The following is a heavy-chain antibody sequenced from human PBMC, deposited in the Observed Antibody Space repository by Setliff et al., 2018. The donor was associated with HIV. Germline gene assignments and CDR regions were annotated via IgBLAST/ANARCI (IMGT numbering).Heavy chain of an antibody. D-gene: IGHD3-16*01. CDR3: AKAAYASIINYFDY. V-gene: IGHV3-9*03. CDR1: GFTFDDYA. CDR2: ISWNSVTI. J-gene: IGHJ4*02. Sequence: PGGSLRLSCAASGFTFDDYAMHWVRQAPGKGLEWVSGISWNSVTIDYADSVKGRFTISRDNAKNSLYLQMNSLRTEDMALYYCAKAAYASIINYFDYWGQRTLVTVSS.